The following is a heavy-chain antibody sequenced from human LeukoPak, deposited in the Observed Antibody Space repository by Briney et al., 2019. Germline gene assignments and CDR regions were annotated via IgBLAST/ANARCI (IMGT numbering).Heavy chain of an antibody. CDR2: INHSGST. D-gene: IGHD3-22*01. CDR3: ARVRLYHYDSSGPRGYFDY. J-gene: IGHJ4*02. V-gene: IGHV4-34*01. Sequence: SETLSLTCAVYGGSFSGYYWSWIRQPPGKGLEWIGEINHSGSTNYNPSLKSRVTISVDTSKNQFSLKLSSVTAADTAVYYCARVRLYHYDSSGPRGYFDYWGQGTLVTVSS. CDR1: GGSFSGYY.